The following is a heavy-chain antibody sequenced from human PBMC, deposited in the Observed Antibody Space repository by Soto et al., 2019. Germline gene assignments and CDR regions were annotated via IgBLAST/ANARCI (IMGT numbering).Heavy chain of an antibody. CDR3: ANDIAPKYYDSSGYAY. CDR1: GFTFDDYA. Sequence: GGSLRLSCAASGFTFDDYAMHWVRQAPGKGLEWVSGISWNSGSIGYADSVKGRFTISRDNAKNSLYLQMKSLGAEDTALYYCANDIAPKYYDSSGYAYWGQGTLATVAS. D-gene: IGHD3-22*01. CDR2: ISWNSGSI. V-gene: IGHV3-9*01. J-gene: IGHJ4*02.